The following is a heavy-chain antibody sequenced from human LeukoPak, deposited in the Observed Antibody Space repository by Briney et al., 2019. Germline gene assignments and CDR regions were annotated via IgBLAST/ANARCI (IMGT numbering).Heavy chain of an antibody. Sequence: GGSLRLSCAASGFTFSSYDMYWVRQATGKGLEWVSAIGTAGDTYYPGSVKGRFTISREDAKNSLYLQMNSLRAGDTAVYYCARGGIVAEFDYWGQGTLVTVSS. V-gene: IGHV3-13*01. CDR2: IGTAGDT. CDR3: ARGGIVAEFDY. CDR1: GFTFSSYD. D-gene: IGHD6-25*01. J-gene: IGHJ4*02.